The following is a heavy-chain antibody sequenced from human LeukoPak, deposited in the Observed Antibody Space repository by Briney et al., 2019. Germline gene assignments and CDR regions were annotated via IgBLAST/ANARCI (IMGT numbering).Heavy chain of an antibody. CDR3: TTGSGDVTVSYDAFDI. V-gene: IGHV3-15*01. CDR1: GFTFTDAW. Sequence: GGSLRLSCAASGFTFTDAWMSWVRQAPGKGLEWVGRIKRKTEGGTTDYAAPVKGRFTISRDDSKNTLYLQMNSLKTEDTAVYYCTTGSGDVTVSYDAFDIWGQGTMVTVSS. D-gene: IGHD4-11*01. J-gene: IGHJ3*02. CDR2: IKRKTEGGTT.